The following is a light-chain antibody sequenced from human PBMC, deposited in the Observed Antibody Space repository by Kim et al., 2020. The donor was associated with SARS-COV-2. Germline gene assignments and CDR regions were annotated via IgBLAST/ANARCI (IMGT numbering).Light chain of an antibody. Sequence: QLVLTQSPSASASLGASVKLTCPLSSGHSSYAIAWHQQQPEKGPRYLMKLNSDGSHSKGDGIPDRFSGSSSGAERYLTISSLQSEDEADYYCQTWGTGIQVFGGGTQLTVL. CDR1: SGHSSYA. J-gene: IGLJ3*02. CDR2: LNSDGSH. V-gene: IGLV4-69*01. CDR3: QTWGTGIQV.